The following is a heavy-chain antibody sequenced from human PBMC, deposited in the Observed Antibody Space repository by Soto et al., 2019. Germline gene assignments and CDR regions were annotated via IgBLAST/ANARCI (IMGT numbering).Heavy chain of an antibody. CDR2: IWYDGSNK. CDR1: GFTFSSYG. J-gene: IGHJ6*02. Sequence: GGSLRLSCAASGFTFSSYGMHWVRQAPGKGLEWVAVIWYDGSNKYYADSVKGRFTISRDNSKNTQYLQMNSLRAEDTAVYYCARDGWSSSWQRQLWTPAKYGMDVWGQGTTVTVSS. D-gene: IGHD6-13*01. V-gene: IGHV3-33*01. CDR3: ARDGWSSSWQRQLWTPAKYGMDV.